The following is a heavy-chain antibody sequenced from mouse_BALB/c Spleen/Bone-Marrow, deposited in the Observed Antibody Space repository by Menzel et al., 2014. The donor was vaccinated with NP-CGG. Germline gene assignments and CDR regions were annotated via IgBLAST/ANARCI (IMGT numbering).Heavy chain of an antibody. Sequence: EVQLQQSGPELVKPGASVKVSCKASGYSFTDYNMYWVKQSHGKSLEWIGYIDPYNGGTSYNQKFKGKATLTVDKSSSAAFMHLNSMTSEDSAVYYCARCAPINGSRFPAWFAYWGQGTLVTVSA. V-gene: IGHV1S135*01. D-gene: IGHD1-1*01. CDR2: IDPYNGGT. J-gene: IGHJ3*01. CDR1: GYSFTDYN. CDR3: ARCAPINGSRFPAWFAY.